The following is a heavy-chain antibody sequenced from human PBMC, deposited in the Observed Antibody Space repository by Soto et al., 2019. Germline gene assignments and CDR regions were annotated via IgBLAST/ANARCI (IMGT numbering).Heavy chain of an antibody. V-gene: IGHV3-48*01. CDR2: ISSSGSTI. CDR3: ARDRFPRITMVRGVIIPYMDV. Sequence: GSLRLSCAASGFTFSSYSMNWVRQAPGKGLEWVSYISSSGSTIYYADSVRGRFTISRDNAKDSLYLQMNSLRAEDTAVYYCARDRFPRITMVRGVIIPYMDVWGKGTTVTVSS. J-gene: IGHJ6*03. CDR1: GFTFSSYS. D-gene: IGHD3-10*01.